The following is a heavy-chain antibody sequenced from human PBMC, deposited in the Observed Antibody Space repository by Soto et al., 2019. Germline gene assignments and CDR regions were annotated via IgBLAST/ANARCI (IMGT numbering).Heavy chain of an antibody. Sequence: SETLSLTCTVSGGSISSSNHYWGWIRQTPGKGLEWIGNIYYSGGTFYNASLKSRVTISVDTSKNQLSLKVTSVTAADTAVYYGARRSYGSGVDLWGQGTLVPVSS. CDR3: ARRSYGSGVDL. V-gene: IGHV4-39*01. CDR1: GGSISSSNHY. D-gene: IGHD3-10*01. CDR2: IYYSGGT. J-gene: IGHJ5*02.